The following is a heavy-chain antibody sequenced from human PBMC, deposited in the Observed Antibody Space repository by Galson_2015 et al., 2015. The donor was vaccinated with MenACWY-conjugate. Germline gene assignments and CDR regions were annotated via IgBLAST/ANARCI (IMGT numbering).Heavy chain of an antibody. Sequence: LRLSCAASGFTFSRYWMHWVRQSPVKGLVWVSRINSDGSAADYADSVKGRFTISRDNAKNTLYLQMNSLRAEDTAVYYCATYCSSPSCYANGAYWGQGTLVTVSS. J-gene: IGHJ4*02. CDR2: INSDGSAA. D-gene: IGHD2-2*01. V-gene: IGHV3-74*01. CDR1: GFTFSRYW. CDR3: ATYCSSPSCYANGAY.